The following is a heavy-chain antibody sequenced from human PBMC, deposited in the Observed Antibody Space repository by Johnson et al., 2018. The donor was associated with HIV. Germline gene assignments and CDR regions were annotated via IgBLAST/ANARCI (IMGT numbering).Heavy chain of an antibody. CDR1: GFTFSSYG. CDR3: ARGSYDGDAFDL. J-gene: IGHJ3*01. V-gene: IGHV3-48*01. Sequence: VQLVESGGGVVQPGRSLRLSCAASGFTFSSYGMHWVRQAPGKGLEWVSGISWNSGSVDYADSVKGRFTVSRENARNSLYLQLNSLRAGDSALYYCARGSYDGDAFDLRGQGTMVTVSS. D-gene: IGHD1-26*01. CDR2: ISWNSGSV.